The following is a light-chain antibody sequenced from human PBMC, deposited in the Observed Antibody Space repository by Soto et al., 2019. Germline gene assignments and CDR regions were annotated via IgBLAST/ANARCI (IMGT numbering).Light chain of an antibody. J-gene: IGKJ1*01. Sequence: AIQMTQSPSSLAASVGDRVTITCRASQNIGIELGWYQQTPGKAPKLLIYATSILQGGAPSRFSGSGSGTDFTLTITGLQPEDFANYYCLQDYSYPRTFGQGTKVEIK. CDR1: QNIGIE. V-gene: IGKV1-6*01. CDR3: LQDYSYPRT. CDR2: ATS.